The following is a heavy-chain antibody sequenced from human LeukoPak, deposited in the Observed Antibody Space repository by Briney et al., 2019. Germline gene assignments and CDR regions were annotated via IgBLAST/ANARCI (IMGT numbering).Heavy chain of an antibody. Sequence: GGSLILSCAASGFNFSSFVMHWVRQAPGKELEWVAVIWYDGSNKYYADSVKGRFTISRDNSKNTFYLQMNSLRAEDTAVYYCARGPSAYPKCFDYWGQGTLVTVSS. CDR3: ARGPSAYPKCFDY. CDR1: GFNFSSFV. V-gene: IGHV3-33*01. D-gene: IGHD5-12*01. J-gene: IGHJ4*02. CDR2: IWYDGSNK.